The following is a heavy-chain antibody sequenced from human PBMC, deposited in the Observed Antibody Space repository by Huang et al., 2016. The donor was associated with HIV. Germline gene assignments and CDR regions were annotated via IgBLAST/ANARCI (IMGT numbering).Heavy chain of an antibody. Sequence: QVQLMQSGAEVTKPGSSVKVSCKASGGNFRSHAFSWVRQAPGQGLGWMGGIIPIFGTTNYAQKFQGRVTITADESTSTAYMELSSLRSEDTAIYFCARVLSDYYDSSGYSFDSWGQGTLVTVSS. CDR2: IIPIFGTT. CDR3: ARVLSDYYDSSGYSFDS. D-gene: IGHD3-22*01. J-gene: IGHJ4*02. CDR1: GGNFRSHA. V-gene: IGHV1-69*13.